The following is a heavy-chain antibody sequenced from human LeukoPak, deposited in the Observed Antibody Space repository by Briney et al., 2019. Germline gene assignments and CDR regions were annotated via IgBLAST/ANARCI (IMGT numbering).Heavy chain of an antibody. CDR3: ARGPRWLQSFDY. Sequence: GGSLRLSCAASGFSFSSYWMHWVRQAPGKGLVWVSRINSDGSSTSYADSVKGRFTISRDNAKNTLYLQMNSLRAEDTAVYYCARGPRWLQSFDYWGQGTLVTVSS. J-gene: IGHJ4*02. V-gene: IGHV3-74*01. D-gene: IGHD4-4*01. CDR2: INSDGSST. CDR1: GFSFSSYW.